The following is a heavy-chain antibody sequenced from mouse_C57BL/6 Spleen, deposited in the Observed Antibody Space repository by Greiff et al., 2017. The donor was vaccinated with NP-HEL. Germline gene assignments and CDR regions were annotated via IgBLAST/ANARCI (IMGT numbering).Heavy chain of an antibody. CDR3: ARIDSYGSSYYWYFDV. CDR2: IWWDADK. J-gene: IGHJ1*03. CDR1: GFSLSTFGMG. D-gene: IGHD1-1*01. V-gene: IGHV8-8*01. Sequence: QVTLKESGPGILQPSQTLSLTCSFSGFSLSTFGMGVGWIRQPSGKGLEWLAHIWWDADKYYNPALKSRLTISKDTSKNQVFLKIANVDTADTATYYCARIDSYGSSYYWYFDVWGTGTTVTVSS.